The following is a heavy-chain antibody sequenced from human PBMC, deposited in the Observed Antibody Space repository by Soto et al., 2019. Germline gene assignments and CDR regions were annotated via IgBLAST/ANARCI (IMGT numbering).Heavy chain of an antibody. CDR1: GFTFGNYW. V-gene: IGHV3-74*01. J-gene: IGHJ6*02. CDR2: INGDGIST. Sequence: GGSLRLSCAASGFTFGNYWMHWVRQAPGKGLVWVSRINGDGISTYYADSVRGRFLISRDNAKNTLCLQMSNLRAEDTALYYCARAWGVPGPLYDYHDMDVWGQGTTVTVSS. D-gene: IGHD2-2*01. CDR3: ARAWGVPGPLYDYHDMDV.